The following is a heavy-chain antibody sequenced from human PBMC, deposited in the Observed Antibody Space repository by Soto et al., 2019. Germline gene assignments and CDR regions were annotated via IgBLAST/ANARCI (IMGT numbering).Heavy chain of an antibody. CDR3: ARGWFGELLSHFDY. D-gene: IGHD3-10*01. V-gene: IGHV3-33*01. Sequence: QVQLVESGGGVVQPGRSLRLSCAASGFTFSSYGMHWVRQAPGKGLEWVAVIWYDGSNKYYADSVKGRFTISRDNSKNTLYLQMNSLRAEDTAVYYCARGWFGELLSHFDYWGQGTLVTVS. CDR1: GFTFSSYG. CDR2: IWYDGSNK. J-gene: IGHJ4*02.